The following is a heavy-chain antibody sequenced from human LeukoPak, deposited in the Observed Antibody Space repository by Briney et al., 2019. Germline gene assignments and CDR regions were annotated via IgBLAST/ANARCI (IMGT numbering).Heavy chain of an antibody. Sequence: GGSLRLSCAASGFTFSSYGMHWVRQAPGKGLEWVAFIRYDGSNKYYADSVKGRFTISRDNSKNTLYLQMNSLRAEDTAVYYCARGAQTHWYYYMDVWGKGTTVTVSS. J-gene: IGHJ6*03. CDR2: IRYDGSNK. D-gene: IGHD4/OR15-4a*01. CDR3: ARGAQTHWYYYMDV. V-gene: IGHV3-30*02. CDR1: GFTFSSYG.